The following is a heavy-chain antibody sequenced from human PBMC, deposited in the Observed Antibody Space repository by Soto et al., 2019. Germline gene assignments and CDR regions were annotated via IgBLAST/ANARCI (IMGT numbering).Heavy chain of an antibody. J-gene: IGHJ6*02. Sequence: SVKVSCKASGGTFSSYAISWVRQAPGQGLEWMGGIIPIFGTANYAQKFQGRVTITADESTSTAYMELSSLRSEDTAVYYCARDYSVPLSGPRLDCSSTSCYVRYGMDVWGQGTTVTVSS. V-gene: IGHV1-69*13. CDR1: GGTFSSYA. D-gene: IGHD2-2*01. CDR2: IIPIFGTA. CDR3: ARDYSVPLSGPRLDCSSTSCYVRYGMDV.